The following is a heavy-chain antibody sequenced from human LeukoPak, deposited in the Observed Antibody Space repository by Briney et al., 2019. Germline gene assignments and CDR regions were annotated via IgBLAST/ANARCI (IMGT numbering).Heavy chain of an antibody. D-gene: IGHD3-9*01. J-gene: IGHJ4*02. Sequence: GTSLRLSCVASGFTFTNYAMSWVRQAPGKGLEWVSAITGSDGSSYYADSVKGRFTISRDNSKDTLYLQVNSLRAEDTAVYYCAKWGDYDILTGYYVPDYWGQGTLVTVSS. CDR2: ITGSDGSS. CDR3: AKWGDYDILTGYYVPDY. V-gene: IGHV3-23*01. CDR1: GFTFTNYA.